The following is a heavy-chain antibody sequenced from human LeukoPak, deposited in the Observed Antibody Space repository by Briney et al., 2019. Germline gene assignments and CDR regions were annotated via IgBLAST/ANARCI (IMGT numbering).Heavy chain of an antibody. D-gene: IGHD6-19*01. Sequence: GGTLRLSCAASGFTFSSYGMSWFRQAPGKGLEWVSAISGSGGSTYYADSVKGRFTISRDNSKNTLYLQMNSLRAEDTAVYYCAKVQWLVRTYFDYWGQGTLVTVSS. CDR1: GFTFSSYG. V-gene: IGHV3-23*01. CDR2: ISGSGGST. CDR3: AKVQWLVRTYFDY. J-gene: IGHJ4*02.